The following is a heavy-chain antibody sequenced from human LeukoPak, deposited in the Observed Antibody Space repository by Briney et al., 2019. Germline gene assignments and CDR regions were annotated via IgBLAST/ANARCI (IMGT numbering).Heavy chain of an antibody. Sequence: GRSLRLSCAASGFTFSNYGMHWVRQAPDKGLEWVVVISYDGSNKYYADSVKGRFTISRDNSKNTLYLQMNSLRAEDTAVYYCANGYYYGSGSYYKEAFDIWGQGTMVTVSS. CDR1: GFTFSNYG. J-gene: IGHJ3*02. D-gene: IGHD3-10*01. V-gene: IGHV3-30*18. CDR3: ANGYYYGSGSYYKEAFDI. CDR2: ISYDGSNK.